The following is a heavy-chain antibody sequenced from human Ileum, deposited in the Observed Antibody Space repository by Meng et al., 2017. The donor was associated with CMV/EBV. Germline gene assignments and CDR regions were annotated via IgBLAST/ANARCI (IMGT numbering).Heavy chain of an antibody. Sequence: FLKTFCAASGFTFNDYAMHWVRQVPGTALERVSSITWSIGSIGYADSVKRRFTISRDNAKNSLYLQMNSLGAGDTALYYCVRDRRGGYFDGMDVWGQGTTVTVYS. D-gene: IGHD6-25*01. V-gene: IGHV3-9*01. CDR3: VRDRRGGYFDGMDV. J-gene: IGHJ6*02. CDR2: ITWSIGSI. CDR1: GFTFNDYA.